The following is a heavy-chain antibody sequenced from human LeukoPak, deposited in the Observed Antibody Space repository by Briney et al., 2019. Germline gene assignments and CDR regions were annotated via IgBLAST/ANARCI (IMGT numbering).Heavy chain of an antibody. J-gene: IGHJ4*02. CDR1: GFTFNSYN. V-gene: IGHV3-21*04. CDR2: ISSSSSYI. D-gene: IGHD3-3*01. Sequence: GGSLRLSCTASGFTFNSYNMNWVRQAPGKGLEWVSSISSSSSYIYYADSVNGRFTISRDNAKNSLFLQMNSLRAEDTAVYYCAKALYYYDFWSGPFDYWGQGTLVTVSS. CDR3: AKALYYYDFWSGPFDY.